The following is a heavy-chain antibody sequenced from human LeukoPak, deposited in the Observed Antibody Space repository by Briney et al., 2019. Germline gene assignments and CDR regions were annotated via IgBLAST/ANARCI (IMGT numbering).Heavy chain of an antibody. J-gene: IGHJ4*02. V-gene: IGHV4-31*03. CDR3: ARELWGLPDNWNYGYFDY. CDR1: GGSISSGGYY. Sequence: PSETLSLTCTVSGGSISSGGYYWSWIRQHPGKGLEWIGYIYYSGSTYYNPSLKSRVTISVDTSKNQFSLKLSSVTAADTAVYYCARELWGLPDNWNYGYFDYWGQGTLVTVSS. CDR2: IYYSGST. D-gene: IGHD1-7*01.